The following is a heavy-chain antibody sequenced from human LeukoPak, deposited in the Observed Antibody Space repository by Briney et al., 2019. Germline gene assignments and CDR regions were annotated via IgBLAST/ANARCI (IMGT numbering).Heavy chain of an antibody. CDR1: GFTFSSYG. D-gene: IGHD3-9*01. V-gene: IGHV3-30*02. J-gene: IGHJ4*02. CDR2: IQKDGSYE. Sequence: PGGSLRLSCAASGFTFSSYGMDWVRQAPGQGLEWVAFIQKDGSYEYYADSAKGRFTISRDNSKNTLYLEMNNLRTEDTAVCYCAKDQGTTGSYDYWGQGTLVTVSS. CDR3: AKDQGTTGSYDY.